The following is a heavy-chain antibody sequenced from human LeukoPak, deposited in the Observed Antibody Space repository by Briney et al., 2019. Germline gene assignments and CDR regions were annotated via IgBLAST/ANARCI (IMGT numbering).Heavy chain of an antibody. D-gene: IGHD2-2*02. CDR1: GYTFTGYY. J-gene: IGHJ6*02. V-gene: IGHV1-2*02. CDR2: INPNSGGT. Sequence: ASVKVSCKASGYTFTGYYMHWVRQAPGQGLELMGWINPNSGGTNYAQKFQDRVTMTRDTSISTAYMELIRLRSDDTAMYYCARGYCSSTSCYTTYYYYGMDVWGQGTTVTVSS. CDR3: ARGYCSSTSCYTTYYYYGMDV.